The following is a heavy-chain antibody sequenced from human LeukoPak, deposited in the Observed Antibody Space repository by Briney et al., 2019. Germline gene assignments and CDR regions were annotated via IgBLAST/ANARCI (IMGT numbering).Heavy chain of an antibody. J-gene: IGHJ4*02. CDR1: GFTFSSYW. CDR2: INSDGSST. V-gene: IGHV3-74*01. CDR3: ARSPSPHWVWGSPLDY. Sequence: GGSLRLSCAASGFTFSSYWMHWVRQAPGKGLVWVSRINSDGSSTSYADSVKGRFTISRDNSKNTLYLQMGSLRAEDMAVYYCARSPSPHWVWGSPLDYWGQGTLVTVSS. D-gene: IGHD3-16*01.